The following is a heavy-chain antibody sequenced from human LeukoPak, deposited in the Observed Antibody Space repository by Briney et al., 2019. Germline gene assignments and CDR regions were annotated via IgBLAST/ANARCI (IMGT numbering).Heavy chain of an antibody. D-gene: IGHD6-19*01. CDR3: VSRTSSGWYDF. Sequence: PGGSLRLSCSASGFTFTSYSMHWVRQAPGKGLEYVSPINENGGSTYYGDSVKGRFTISRDNSKNTLYLQMSSLRGDDTAIYYCVSRTSSGWYDFWGQGTLVIVSS. J-gene: IGHJ5*01. CDR1: GFTFTSYS. V-gene: IGHV3-64D*09. CDR2: INENGGST.